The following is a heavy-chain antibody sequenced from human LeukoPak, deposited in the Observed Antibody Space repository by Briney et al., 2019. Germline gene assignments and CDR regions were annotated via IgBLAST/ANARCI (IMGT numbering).Heavy chain of an antibody. CDR2: ISSSSSYI. J-gene: IGHJ4*02. CDR3: ARASGGYSYGYVHY. D-gene: IGHD5-18*01. V-gene: IGHV3-21*01. Sequence: GGSLRLSCAASGFTFSSYSMNWVRQAPGKGLEWVSSISSSSSYIYYADSVKGRFTISRDNAKNSLYLQMNSLRAEDTAVYYCARASGGYSYGYVHYWGQGTLVTVSS. CDR1: GFTFSSYS.